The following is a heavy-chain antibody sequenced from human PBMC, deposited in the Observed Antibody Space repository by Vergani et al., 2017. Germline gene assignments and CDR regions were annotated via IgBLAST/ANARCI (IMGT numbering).Heavy chain of an antibody. Sequence: QVHLQESGPGLVKPSETLSLSCTVSGGSISTGGYYWSWIRQHPGKGLEWIGYIYYSGSTYYNPSLKSRVTISVDTSKNQFSLKLSSVTAADTAVYYCARWYCSSTSCYDYWGQGTLVTVSS. CDR2: IYYSGST. CDR3: ARWYCSSTSCYDY. D-gene: IGHD2-2*01. CDR1: GGSISTGGYY. V-gene: IGHV4-31*03. J-gene: IGHJ4*02.